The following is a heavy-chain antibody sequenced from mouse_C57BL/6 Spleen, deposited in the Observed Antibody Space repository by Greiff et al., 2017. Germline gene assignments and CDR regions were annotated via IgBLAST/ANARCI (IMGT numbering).Heavy chain of an antibody. D-gene: IGHD1-1*01. CDR2: IDPSDSYT. J-gene: IGHJ4*01. CDR1: GYTFTSYW. CDR3: ARGYCNGDMDY. Sequence: QVQLQQPGAELVMPGASVKLSCKASGYTFTSYWMHWVKQRPGQGLEWIGEIDPSDSYTNYNQKFKGKATLTVDKSSSTAYMQLSSLTSEDSAVDYCARGYCNGDMDYGGQGTTVTVSS. V-gene: IGHV1-69*01.